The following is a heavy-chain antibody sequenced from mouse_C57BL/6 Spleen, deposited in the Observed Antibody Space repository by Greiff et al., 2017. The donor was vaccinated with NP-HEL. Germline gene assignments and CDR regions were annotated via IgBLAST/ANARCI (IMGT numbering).Heavy chain of an antibody. CDR2: IRNKANGYTT. CDR1: GFTFTDYY. J-gene: IGHJ3*01. Sequence: EVKLVESGGGLVQPGGSLSLSCAASGFTFTDYYMSWVRQPPGKALEWLGFIRNKANGYTTEYSASVKGRFTISRDNSQSILYLQMNALRAEDSATYYCARYQGTAWFAYWGQGTLVTVSA. V-gene: IGHV7-3*01. CDR3: ARYQGTAWFAY. D-gene: IGHD3-3*01.